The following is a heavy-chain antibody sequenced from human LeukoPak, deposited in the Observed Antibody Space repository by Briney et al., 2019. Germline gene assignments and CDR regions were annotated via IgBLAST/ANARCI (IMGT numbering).Heavy chain of an antibody. CDR1: GFSFDVYV. CDR2: IRWDGGGT. D-gene: IGHD1-26*01. V-gene: IGHV3-43D*04. Sequence: PWGPLRLSCAASGFSFDVYVMHGVRHATGKGLEWVSHIRWDGGGTFYAESVKGRFTISRDNSKNSLYLQMNSLKIEDTALYYCAKEEKSRSWSEMDVWGKGTTVIVSS. J-gene: IGHJ6*03. CDR3: AKEEKSRSWSEMDV.